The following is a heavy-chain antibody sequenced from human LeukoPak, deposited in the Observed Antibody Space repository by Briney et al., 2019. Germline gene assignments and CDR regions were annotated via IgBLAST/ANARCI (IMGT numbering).Heavy chain of an antibody. Sequence: GGSLRLSCAASGFTFSTYSMNWVRQAPGKGLEWVSYISSTSSTIYYADSVKGRFTISRDNARNSLYLQMNSLRAEDTAVYYCAREEGYNGDYRHWGQGTLVTVSS. CDR2: ISSTSSTI. D-gene: IGHD4-17*01. J-gene: IGHJ4*02. CDR3: AREEGYNGDYRH. V-gene: IGHV3-48*04. CDR1: GFTFSTYS.